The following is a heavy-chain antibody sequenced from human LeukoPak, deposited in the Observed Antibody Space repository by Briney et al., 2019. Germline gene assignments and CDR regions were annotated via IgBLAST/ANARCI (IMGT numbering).Heavy chain of an antibody. CDR1: GFTFRSYA. CDR3: ARGQAAAGTKGPLFDP. J-gene: IGHJ5*02. Sequence: GGSLRLSCAASGFTFRSYAMSWVRQAPGKGLEWVSAISGSGGSTYYADSVKGRFTISRDNSKNTLYLQMNSLRAEDTAVYYCARGQAAAGTKGPLFDPWGQGTLVTVPS. V-gene: IGHV3-23*01. CDR2: ISGSGGST. D-gene: IGHD6-13*01.